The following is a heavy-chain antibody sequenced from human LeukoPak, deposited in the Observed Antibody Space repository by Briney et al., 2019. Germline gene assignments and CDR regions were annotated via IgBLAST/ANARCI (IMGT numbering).Heavy chain of an antibody. J-gene: IGHJ4*02. Sequence: SETLSLTCTVSGGSISSYYWSWIRQPPGKGLEWIGYIEYSGSTKYNSSLKSRVTMSVDTSKNQFSLKLSSVTAADTAVYYWARNWGYGDYPYGGQGTLVTVS. CDR3: ARNWGYGDYPY. CDR1: GGSISSYY. D-gene: IGHD4-17*01. V-gene: IGHV4-59*12. CDR2: IEYSGST.